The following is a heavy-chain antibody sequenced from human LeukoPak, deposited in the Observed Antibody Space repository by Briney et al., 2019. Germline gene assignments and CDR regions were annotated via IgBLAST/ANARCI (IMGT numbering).Heavy chain of an antibody. CDR2: IKRKSDGGTA. Sequence: GGSLRLSCEASGFTFRKAWMTWVRQTPGKGLEWVGRIKRKSDGGTADYRASVKGRFTISRDDSRNTLFLQMNSLETEDTALYFCATDGGENIVAPIDFWGQGTLVTVSS. D-gene: IGHD5-12*01. CDR1: GFTFRKAW. J-gene: IGHJ4*02. V-gene: IGHV3-15*01. CDR3: ATDGGENIVAPIDF.